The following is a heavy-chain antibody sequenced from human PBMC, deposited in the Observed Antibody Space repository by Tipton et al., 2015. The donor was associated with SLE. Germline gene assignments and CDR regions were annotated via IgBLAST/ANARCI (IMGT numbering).Heavy chain of an antibody. Sequence: LRLSCTVSGGSISSSSYYWGWIRQPPGKGLEWIGSIYYSGSTYYNPSLKSRVTISVDTSKNQFSLKLSSVTAADTAVYYCARSITIFWSGRGYFDYWGQGTLVTVSS. D-gene: IGHD3-3*01. CDR1: GGSISSSSYY. V-gene: IGHV4-39*07. J-gene: IGHJ4*02. CDR2: IYYSGST. CDR3: ARSITIFWSGRGYFDY.